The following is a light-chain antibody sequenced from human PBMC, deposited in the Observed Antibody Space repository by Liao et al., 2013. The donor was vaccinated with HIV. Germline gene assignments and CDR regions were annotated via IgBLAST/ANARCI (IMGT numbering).Light chain of an antibody. CDR1: NIGGKS. J-gene: IGLJ1*01. V-gene: IGLV3-21*01. CDR2: DDN. Sequence: SYELTQPPSVSVAPGKTARMTCGGDNIGGKSVHWYQQKPGQAPVLVIYDDNDRPSGIPERFSGSNSGNTATLTVSRVEAGDEADYYCQVWDSTLAWKVFGTGTKVTVL. CDR3: QVWDSTLAWKV.